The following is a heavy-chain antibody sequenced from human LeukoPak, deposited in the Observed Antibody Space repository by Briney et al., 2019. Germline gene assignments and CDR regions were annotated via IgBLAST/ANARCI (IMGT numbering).Heavy chain of an antibody. CDR1: GFTFSSYA. J-gene: IGHJ3*02. D-gene: IGHD2-2*01. Sequence: GGSLRLACAASGFTFSSYAMSWVRQAPGKGLEWVSAISGSGGSTYYADSVKGRFTISRDNSKNTLYLQMNSLRAEDTAVYYCAKVGYCSSTSCNDAFDIWGQGTMVTVSS. CDR3: AKVGYCSSTSCNDAFDI. V-gene: IGHV3-23*01. CDR2: ISGSGGST.